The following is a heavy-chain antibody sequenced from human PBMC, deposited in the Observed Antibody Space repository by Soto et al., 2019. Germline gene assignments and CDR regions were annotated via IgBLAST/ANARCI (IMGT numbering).Heavy chain of an antibody. CDR3: ARSGGRIAAAISEYNWFDP. CDR1: GYTFTSYG. CDR2: ISADNGNT. Sequence: QVQLVQSGAEVKKPGASVKVSCKASGYTFTSYGISWVRQAPGQGLEWMGWISADNGNTNYAQKLQGRVTMTTDTSTSTAYTELRSLRSDDTAVYYCARSGGRIAAAISEYNWFDPWGQGTLVTVSS. J-gene: IGHJ5*02. D-gene: IGHD6-13*01. V-gene: IGHV1-18*01.